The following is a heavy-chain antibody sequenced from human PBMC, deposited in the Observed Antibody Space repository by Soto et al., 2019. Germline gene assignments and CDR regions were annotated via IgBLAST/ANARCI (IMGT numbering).Heavy chain of an antibody. CDR3: ARGIRGSYYGRLFDY. D-gene: IGHD1-26*01. CDR1: GGSFSGYY. Sequence: QVQLQQWGAGLLKPSETLSLTCAVYGGSFSGYYWSWIRQPPGKGLEWIGEINHSGSTNYNPSLKRRVTISVDTSRNQFSLKLSSVTAADTAVYYCARGIRGSYYGRLFDYWGQGTLVTVSS. V-gene: IGHV4-34*01. J-gene: IGHJ4*02. CDR2: INHSGST.